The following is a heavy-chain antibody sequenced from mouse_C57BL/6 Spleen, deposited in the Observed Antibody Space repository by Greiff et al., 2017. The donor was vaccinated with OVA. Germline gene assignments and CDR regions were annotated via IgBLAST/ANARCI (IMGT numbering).Heavy chain of an antibody. J-gene: IGHJ4*01. V-gene: IGHV1-82*01. Sequence: VQGVESGPELVKPGASVKISCKASGYAFSSSWMNWVKQRPGKGLEWIGRIYPGDGDTNYNGKFKGKATLTADKSSSTAYMQLSSLTSEDSAVYFCARFPFEDYAMDYWGQGTSVTVSS. CDR3: ARFPFEDYAMDY. CDR1: GYAFSSSW. CDR2: IYPGDGDT.